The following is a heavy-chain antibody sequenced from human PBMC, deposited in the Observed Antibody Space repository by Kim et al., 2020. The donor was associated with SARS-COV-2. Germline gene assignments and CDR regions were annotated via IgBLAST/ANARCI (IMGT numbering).Heavy chain of an antibody. CDR3: AREGRMTTAYFDY. J-gene: IGHJ4*02. Sequence: YAQKFQGRVTMTRDTSTSTVYMELSSLRSEDTAVYYCAREGRMTTAYFDYWGQGTLVTVSS. D-gene: IGHD4-4*01. V-gene: IGHV1-46*01.